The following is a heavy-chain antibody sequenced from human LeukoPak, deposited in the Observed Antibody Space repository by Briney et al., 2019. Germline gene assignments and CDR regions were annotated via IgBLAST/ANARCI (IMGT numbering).Heavy chain of an antibody. D-gene: IGHD3-16*02. Sequence: ASVKVSCKASGYTFTSYGISWVRQAPGQGLEWMGWISAYNGNTNYAQKLQGRVTMTTDTSTSTAYMELRSLRSDDTAVYYCARGQVHDYVWGSYRYPFDYWGQGTPVTVSS. J-gene: IGHJ4*02. CDR1: GYTFTSYG. V-gene: IGHV1-18*01. CDR2: ISAYNGNT. CDR3: ARGQVHDYVWGSYRYPFDY.